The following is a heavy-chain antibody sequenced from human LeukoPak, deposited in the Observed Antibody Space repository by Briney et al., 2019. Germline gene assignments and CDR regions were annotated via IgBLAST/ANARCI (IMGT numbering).Heavy chain of an antibody. Sequence: GGSLRLSCAASGFTFSDFYMSWLRQTPGKGLEWISYISATGTTMDDADSVKGRFTISRDNAKDSLYLQMNNLGAEDTAVYYCAKGHTYGMTWGPATLVTVSS. CDR3: AKGHTYGMT. J-gene: IGHJ1*01. CDR2: ISATGTTM. CDR1: GFTFSDFY. D-gene: IGHD5-18*01. V-gene: IGHV3-11*01.